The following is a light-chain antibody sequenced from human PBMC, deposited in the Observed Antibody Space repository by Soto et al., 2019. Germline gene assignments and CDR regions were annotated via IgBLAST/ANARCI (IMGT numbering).Light chain of an antibody. Sequence: EIVLTQSPGSLSLSPGQRATLSCRASQSVDSTFFAWYQKKPGQAPRLLIYGASKRATGVPDRFSGSGSGTDFTLTISSLELKDLAVYYCQQYRSSVTFGQGTKVEI. CDR3: QQYRSSVT. J-gene: IGKJ1*01. CDR1: QSVDSTF. V-gene: IGKV3-20*01. CDR2: GAS.